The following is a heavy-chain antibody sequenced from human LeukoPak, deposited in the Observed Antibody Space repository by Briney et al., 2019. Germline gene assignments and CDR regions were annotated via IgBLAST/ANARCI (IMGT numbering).Heavy chain of an antibody. CDR1: GFTFSSYS. CDR2: ISSSSSYI. CDR3: ARTLYYDYVWGSYRPGHFDY. V-gene: IGHV3-21*01. J-gene: IGHJ4*02. Sequence: TGGSLRLSCAASGFTFSSYSMNWVRQAPGKGLEWVSSISSSSSYIYYADSVKGRFTISRDNAKNSLYLQMNSLRAEDTAVYYCARTLYYDYVWGSYRPGHFDYWGQGTLVTVSS. D-gene: IGHD3-16*02.